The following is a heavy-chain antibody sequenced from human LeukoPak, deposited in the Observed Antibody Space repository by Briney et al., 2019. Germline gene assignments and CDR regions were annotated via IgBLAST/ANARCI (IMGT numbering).Heavy chain of an antibody. CDR1: GGAISSYY. V-gene: IGHV4-59*12. D-gene: IGHD3-9*01. Sequence: PSETLSLTCTVSGGAISSYYWTWFRQPPGKGLEWIGYIYYTGSTNYNPSLDSRVTISVDTSKNQFSLKLSSVTAADTAVYYCATLYDILTGPPFDYWGQGTLVTVSS. CDR2: IYYTGST. CDR3: ATLYDILTGPPFDY. J-gene: IGHJ4*02.